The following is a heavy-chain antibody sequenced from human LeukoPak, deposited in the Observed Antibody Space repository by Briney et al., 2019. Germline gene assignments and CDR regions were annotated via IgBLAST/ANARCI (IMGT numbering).Heavy chain of an antibody. V-gene: IGHV3-23*01. Sequence: GGSLRLSCAASGLTFSKYAMTWVRLAPGKGLEWVSSFSGSGGGTLYAGSVKGRFTISRDNSKNTLYLQMNSLRAEDTAVYYCAKDRTPYSRSGGYYLGAFDIWGHGTLVTVSS. CDR3: AKDRTPYSRSGGYYLGAFDI. CDR2: FSGSGGGT. CDR1: GLTFSKYA. J-gene: IGHJ3*02. D-gene: IGHD3-10*01.